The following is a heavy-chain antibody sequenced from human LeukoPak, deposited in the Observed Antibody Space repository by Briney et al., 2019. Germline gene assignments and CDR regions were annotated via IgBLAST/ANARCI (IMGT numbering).Heavy chain of an antibody. CDR2: IYYSGSA. V-gene: IGHV4-59*08. J-gene: IGHJ4*02. D-gene: IGHD4-17*01. CDR1: GGSISNYY. Sequence: SETLSLTCSVSGGSISNYYWSWIRQPPGKAPEWIGYIYYSGSANYNPSLKSRVTISVDTSKNQFSLKLGSVTAADTAVYYCARHTVNVGNDYWGQGTLVTVSS. CDR3: ARHTVNVGNDY.